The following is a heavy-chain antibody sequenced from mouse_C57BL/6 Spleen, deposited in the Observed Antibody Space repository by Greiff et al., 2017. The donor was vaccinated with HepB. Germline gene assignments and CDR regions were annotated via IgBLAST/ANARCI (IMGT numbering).Heavy chain of an antibody. D-gene: IGHD2-4*01. CDR3: ARSGLPSMDY. CDR1: GYAFSSYW. Sequence: VKLVESGAELVKPGASVKISCKASGYAFSSYWMNWVKQRPGKGLEWIGQIYPGDGDTNYNGKFKGKATLTADKSSSTAYMQLSSLTSEDSAVYFCARSGLPSMDYWGQGTSVTVSS. J-gene: IGHJ4*01. CDR2: IYPGDGDT. V-gene: IGHV1-80*01.